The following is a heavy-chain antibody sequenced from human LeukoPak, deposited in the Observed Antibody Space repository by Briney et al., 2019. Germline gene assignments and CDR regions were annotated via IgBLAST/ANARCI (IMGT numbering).Heavy chain of an antibody. CDR3: ARERDSSGYFSI. J-gene: IGHJ3*02. D-gene: IGHD3-22*01. V-gene: IGHV1-69*05. Sequence: SVKVSCKASGGTFSSYAISWVRQAPGQGLEWMGGIIPIFGTANYAQKFQGRVTITTDESTSTAYMELSSLRSEDTAVYYCARERDSSGYFSIWGQGTMVTVSS. CDR2: IIPIFGTA. CDR1: GGTFSSYA.